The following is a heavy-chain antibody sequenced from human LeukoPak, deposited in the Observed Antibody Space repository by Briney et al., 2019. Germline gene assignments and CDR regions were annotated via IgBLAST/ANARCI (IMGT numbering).Heavy chain of an antibody. CDR2: IYYSGST. Sequence: KSSETLSLTCTVSGGSISSSSYYWGWIRQPPGKGLEWIGSIYYSGSTYYNPSLKSRVTISVDTSKNQFSLKLSSVTAADTAVYYCARVNFDNRAYWDYWGQGTLVTVSS. J-gene: IGHJ4*02. CDR3: ARVNFDNRAYWDY. CDR1: GGSISSSSYY. V-gene: IGHV4-39*07. D-gene: IGHD3-22*01.